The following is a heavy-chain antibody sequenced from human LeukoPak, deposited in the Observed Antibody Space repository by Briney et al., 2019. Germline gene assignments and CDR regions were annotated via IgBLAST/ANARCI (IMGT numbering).Heavy chain of an antibody. V-gene: IGHV1-2*02. Sequence: ASVKVSCKASGYTFIDYFIHWVRLAPGQGLEWMGLINPNSGGTHYAQNFQGRVTMTRDTSISTAYMELSRLRSDDTAVYYCARDPYDILTGLSSWGQGTLVTVSS. J-gene: IGHJ4*02. CDR1: GYTFIDYF. CDR3: ARDPYDILTGLSS. CDR2: INPNSGGT. D-gene: IGHD3-9*01.